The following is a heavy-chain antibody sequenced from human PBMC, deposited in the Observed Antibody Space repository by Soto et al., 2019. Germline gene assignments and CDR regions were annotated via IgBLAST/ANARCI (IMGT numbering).Heavy chain of an antibody. CDR2: IYYSGST. CDR1: GISISNSW. Sequence: VQLVESGGGLIHPGGSLRLSCAVSGISISNSWMHWIRQHPGKGLEWIGYIYYSGSTYYNPSLKSRVTISVDTSKNQFSLKLSSVTAADTAVYYWAIDKYYYGSGKDGMDVCGQGTTVTVSS. J-gene: IGHJ6*02. CDR3: AIDKYYYGSGKDGMDV. D-gene: IGHD3-10*01. V-gene: IGHV4-31*02.